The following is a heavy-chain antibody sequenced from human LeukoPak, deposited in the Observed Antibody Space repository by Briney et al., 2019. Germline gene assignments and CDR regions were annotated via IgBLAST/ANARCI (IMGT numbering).Heavy chain of an antibody. V-gene: IGHV1-2*02. CDR3: ARISSSVPLGSPIDY. D-gene: IGHD6-13*01. J-gene: IGHJ4*02. CDR1: GYTFTGYY. CDR2: INPNSGGT. Sequence: ASVKVSCKASGYTFTGYYMHWVRQAPGQGLEWMGWINPNSGGTNYAQKFQGRVTMTRDTSISTVYMELRRLSSDDTAVYYCARISSSVPLGSPIDYSGQGTLVTVSS.